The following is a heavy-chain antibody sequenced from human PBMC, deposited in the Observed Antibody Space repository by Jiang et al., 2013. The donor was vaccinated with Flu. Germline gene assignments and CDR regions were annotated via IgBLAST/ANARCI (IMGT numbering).Heavy chain of an antibody. J-gene: IGHJ5*02. D-gene: IGHD2-8*01. Sequence: GAEVKKPGASVKVSCKASGYTFTGYYMHWVRQAPGQGLEWMGWINPNSGGTNYAQKFQGWVTMTRDTSISTAYMELSRLRSDDTAVYYCARVLYAGSRSPFDPWGQGTLVTVSS. CDR2: INPNSGGT. CDR1: GYTFTGYY. CDR3: ARVLYAGSRSPFDP. V-gene: IGHV1-2*04.